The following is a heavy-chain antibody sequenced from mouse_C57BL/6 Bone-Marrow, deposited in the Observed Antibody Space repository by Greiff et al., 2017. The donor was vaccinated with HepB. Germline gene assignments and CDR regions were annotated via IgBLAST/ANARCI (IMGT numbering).Heavy chain of an antibody. J-gene: IGHJ3*01. D-gene: IGHD2-1*01. Sequence: ESGAELAKPGASVKLSCKASGYTFTSYWMHWVKQRPGQGLEWIGYINPSSGYTKYNQKFKDKATLTADKSSSTASMQLSSLTYEDSAVYYCASIYYGNWGFAYWGQGTLVTVSA. CDR2: INPSSGYT. V-gene: IGHV1-7*01. CDR3: ASIYYGNWGFAY. CDR1: GYTFTSYW.